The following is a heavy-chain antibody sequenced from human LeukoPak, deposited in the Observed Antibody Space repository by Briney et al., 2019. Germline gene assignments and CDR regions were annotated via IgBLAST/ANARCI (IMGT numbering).Heavy chain of an antibody. CDR1: GFTFNNYG. CDR3: AKDRETTASGTFDF. V-gene: IGHV3-30*18. CDR2: ISDDGRNK. J-gene: IGHJ4*02. D-gene: IGHD6-13*01. Sequence: GGSLRLSCAASGFTFNNYGMHYVRQAPGKGLEWVAVISDDGRNKNYADSVKGRFTISRDSSNNTLYLQMNSLRAEDTGVYFCAKDRETTASGTFDFRGQGTMVTVSS.